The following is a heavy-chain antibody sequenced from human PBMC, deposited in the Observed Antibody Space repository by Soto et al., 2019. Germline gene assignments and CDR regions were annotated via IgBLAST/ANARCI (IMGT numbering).Heavy chain of an antibody. D-gene: IGHD3-22*01. J-gene: IGHJ6*02. CDR3: AKGSYVSSGYYYYYYGMDV. CDR1: GFTFSSYG. CDR2: ISYDGSNK. Sequence: QVQLVESGGGVVQPGRSLRLSCAASGFTFSSYGMHWVRQAPGKGLEWVAVISYDGSNKYYADSVKGRFTISRDNSKNTLYLQMNSLRAEDTAVYYCAKGSYVSSGYYYYYYGMDVWGQGTTVTVSS. V-gene: IGHV3-30*18.